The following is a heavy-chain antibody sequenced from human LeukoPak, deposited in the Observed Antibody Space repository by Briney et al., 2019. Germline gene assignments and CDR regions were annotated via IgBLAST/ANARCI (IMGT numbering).Heavy chain of an antibody. CDR3: ARDDCYDSSGYYGLDY. D-gene: IGHD3-22*01. CDR2: ISAYNGNT. CDR1: GGTFSSYA. V-gene: IGHV1-18*01. Sequence: ASVKVSCKASGGTFSSYAISWVRQAPGQGLEWMGWISAYNGNTNYAQKLQGRVTMTTDTSTSTAYMELRSLRSDDTAVYYCARDDCYDSSGYYGLDYWGQGTLVTVSS. J-gene: IGHJ4*02.